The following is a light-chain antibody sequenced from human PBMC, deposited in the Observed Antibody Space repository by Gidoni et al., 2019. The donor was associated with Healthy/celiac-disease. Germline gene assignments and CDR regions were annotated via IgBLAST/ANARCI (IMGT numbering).Light chain of an antibody. V-gene: IGKV3-20*01. CDR2: GAS. CDR1: QSVSSSY. CDR3: QQYGSSPLT. Sequence: EIVLTQSPGTLSLSPGERATLSGRASQSVSSSYLAWYQQKPGQAPRLLIYGASSRATGIPDRFSGSGSGTDFPLTISRLEPEDFAVYYCQQYGSSPLTFGGGTKVEIK. J-gene: IGKJ4*01.